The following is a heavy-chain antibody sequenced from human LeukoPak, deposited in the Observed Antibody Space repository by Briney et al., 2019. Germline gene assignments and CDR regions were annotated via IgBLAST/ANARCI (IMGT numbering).Heavy chain of an antibody. CDR2: ISTSSSYI. CDR1: GFTFSFYS. D-gene: IGHD5-12*01. J-gene: IGHJ4*02. V-gene: IGHV3-21*01. CDR3: AVFGGYDFDY. Sequence: GGSLRLSCAASGFTFSFYSMNWVRQAPGRGLEWVSAISTSSSYIYYADSVKGRFTISRDNAKNSLYLQMNSLRAEDTAVYYCAVFGGYDFDYWGQGTLVTVSS.